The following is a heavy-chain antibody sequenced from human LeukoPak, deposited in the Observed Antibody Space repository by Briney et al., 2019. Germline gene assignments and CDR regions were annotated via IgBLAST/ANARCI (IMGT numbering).Heavy chain of an antibody. Sequence: PSETLSLTCSVSDGSISGYYWSWIRQPPGKGLEWIGYIYYSGTTNYSPSLKSRVTISVDTPKNQFSLKLSSVTAADTAVYYCARAPNGDYFNWFDPWGQGTLVTVSS. CDR1: DGSISGYY. J-gene: IGHJ5*02. D-gene: IGHD4-17*01. V-gene: IGHV4-59*01. CDR2: IYYSGTT. CDR3: ARAPNGDYFNWFDP.